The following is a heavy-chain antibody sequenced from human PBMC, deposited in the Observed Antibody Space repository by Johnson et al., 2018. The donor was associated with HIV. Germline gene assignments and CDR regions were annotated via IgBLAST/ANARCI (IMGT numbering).Heavy chain of an antibody. CDR2: IKQDGSEK. D-gene: IGHD4-17*01. CDR1: GFTFSTYG. V-gene: IGHV3-7*03. CDR3: TTCPPGGDYLFSPLRVASGCV. Sequence: MQLVESGGGVVQPGRSLRLSCVASGFTFSTYGMTWVRQAPGKGLEWVGNIKQDGSEKYYVDSVKGRFTISRDNAKNSLYLQMNSLRAEDTAVYYCTTCPPGGDYLFSPLRVASGCVWGQGTMVTVSS. J-gene: IGHJ3*01.